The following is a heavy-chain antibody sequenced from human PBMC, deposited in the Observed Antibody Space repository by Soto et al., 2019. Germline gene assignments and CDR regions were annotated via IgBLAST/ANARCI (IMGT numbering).Heavy chain of an antibody. V-gene: IGHV3-30*18. J-gene: IGHJ4*02. CDR2: ISYDGSNK. CDR1: GFTFSSYG. D-gene: IGHD4-17*01. Sequence: GGSLRLSCAASGFTFSSYGMHWVRQAPGKGLEWVAVISYDGSNKYYADSVKGRFTISRDNSKNTLYLQMNSLRAEDTAVYYCAKDHSGDYEPVYWGQGTLVT. CDR3: AKDHSGDYEPVY.